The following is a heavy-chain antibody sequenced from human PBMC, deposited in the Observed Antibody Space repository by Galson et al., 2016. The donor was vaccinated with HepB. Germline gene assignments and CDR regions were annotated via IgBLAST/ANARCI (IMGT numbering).Heavy chain of an antibody. V-gene: IGHV3-33*06. J-gene: IGHJ6*02. D-gene: IGHD2-8*01. CDR3: AKGLTGVNRHFFYGMDV. CDR1: GFIFRNYD. CDR2: IWYDGSHT. Sequence: SLRLSCAASGFIFRNYDMYWVRQAPNKGLEWVALIWYDGSHTNYADSVKGRFTISRDNSKNTLYLQMNSLRVEDTAVYYCAKGLTGVNRHFFYGMDVWGQGTTGTVSS.